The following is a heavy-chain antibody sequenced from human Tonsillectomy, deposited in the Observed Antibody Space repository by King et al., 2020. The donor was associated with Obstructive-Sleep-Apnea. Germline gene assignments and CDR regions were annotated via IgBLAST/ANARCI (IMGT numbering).Heavy chain of an antibody. J-gene: IGHJ4*02. CDR2: ISSGGNTQ. D-gene: IGHD3-22*01. Sequence: VQLVESGGGVVQPGRSLRLSCAASGFTFSTSSMHWVRQAPGEALEWVSVISSGGNTQYYAASVKGRFTISRDNSENTVYLQMKSLRTEDTAVYFCAREFRVGPWFFGYWGQGTLVTVSS. CDR1: GFTFSTSS. V-gene: IGHV3-30*04. CDR3: AREFRVGPWFFGY.